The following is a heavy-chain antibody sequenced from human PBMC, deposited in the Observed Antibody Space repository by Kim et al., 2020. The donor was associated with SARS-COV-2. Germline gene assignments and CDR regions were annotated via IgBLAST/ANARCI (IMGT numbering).Heavy chain of an antibody. Sequence: SETLFLTCTVSGGSISSYYWSWIRQPPGKGLEWIGYIYYSGSTNYNPSLKSRVTISVDTSKNQFSLKLSSVTAADTAVYYCARLSRTAATLYYYYYGMDVWGQGTTVTVSS. CDR3: ARLSRTAATLYYYYYGMDV. J-gene: IGHJ6*02. V-gene: IGHV4-59*01. D-gene: IGHD2-15*01. CDR2: IYYSGST. CDR1: GGSISSYY.